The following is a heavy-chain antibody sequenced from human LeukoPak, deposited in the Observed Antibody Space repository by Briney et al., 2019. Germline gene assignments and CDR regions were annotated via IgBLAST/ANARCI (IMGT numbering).Heavy chain of an antibody. J-gene: IGHJ4*02. D-gene: IGHD1-26*01. V-gene: IGHV4-59*08. Sequence: SETLSLTCTVSVGSINNYYWSWIRQPPGKGLERIGYIYYTGIINYSPSLKSRVTISLDTSKNQVSLKLSSVTAADTAVYYCASLGGTYDYWGQGTLVTVSS. CDR3: ASLGGTYDY. CDR2: IYYTGII. CDR1: VGSINNYY.